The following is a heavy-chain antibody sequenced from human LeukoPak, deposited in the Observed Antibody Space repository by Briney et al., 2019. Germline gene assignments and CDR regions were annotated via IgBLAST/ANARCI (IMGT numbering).Heavy chain of an antibody. Sequence: SETLSLTCAVYGGSFSGYYWNWIRQPPGKGLEWIGEINHSGSTNYNPSLKSRVTISVDTSKNQFSLKLSSVTAADTAVYYCARARITIFGVVIGTYNWFDPWGQGTLVTVSS. CDR3: ARARITIFGVVIGTYNWFDP. J-gene: IGHJ5*02. V-gene: IGHV4-34*01. D-gene: IGHD3-3*01. CDR2: INHSGST. CDR1: GGSFSGYY.